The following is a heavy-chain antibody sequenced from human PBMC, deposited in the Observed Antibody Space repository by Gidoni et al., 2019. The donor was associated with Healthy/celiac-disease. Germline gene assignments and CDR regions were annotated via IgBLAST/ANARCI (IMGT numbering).Heavy chain of an antibody. CDR3: AKDVGATPGDAFYI. J-gene: IGHJ3*02. CDR1: GSTLSTYA. CDR2: ISGSGGST. V-gene: IGHV3-23*01. D-gene: IGHD1-26*01. Sequence: ELQLLESRGGLVQPGGYLRLSCPASGSTLSTYAMSWVRQAPGKGLEWVSAISGSGGSTYYAASGKGRFPMARDNAKNARYLQMNSLRAEHTAVYYCAKDVGATPGDAFYIWGQGTMVTVSS.